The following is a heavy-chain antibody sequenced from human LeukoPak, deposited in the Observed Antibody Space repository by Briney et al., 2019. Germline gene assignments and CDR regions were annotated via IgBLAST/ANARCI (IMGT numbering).Heavy chain of an antibody. V-gene: IGHV3-15*01. Sequence: GGSLRLSCVASGFTFSKAWMNWVRQAPGKGLEWVGHIKSKTDGGTTDYAAPVKGRFTISRDDSKNTVYLQMNSLKTEDTAVYYCATQGYCTNGVCYGFDYGGQGTLVTVSS. D-gene: IGHD2-8*01. CDR1: GFTFSKAW. J-gene: IGHJ4*02. CDR2: IKSKTDGGTT. CDR3: ATQGYCTNGVCYGFDY.